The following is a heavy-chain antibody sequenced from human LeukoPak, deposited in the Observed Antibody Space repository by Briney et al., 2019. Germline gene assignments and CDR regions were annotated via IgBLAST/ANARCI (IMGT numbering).Heavy chain of an antibody. CDR1: GYSISCGYY. J-gene: IGHJ5*02. CDR3: ARGEVVVVPAAIRFDP. V-gene: IGHV4-38-2*01. Sequence: KPSETLSLTCAVSGYSISCGYYWGWIRQPPGKGLEWIGSIYHSGSTYYNPSLKSRVTISVDTSKNQFSLKLSSVTAADTAVYYCARGEVVVVPAAIRFDPWGQGTLVTVSS. D-gene: IGHD2-2*01. CDR2: IYHSGST.